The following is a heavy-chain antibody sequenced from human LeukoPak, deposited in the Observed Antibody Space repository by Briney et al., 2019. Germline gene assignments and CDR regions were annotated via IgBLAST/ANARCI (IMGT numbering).Heavy chain of an antibody. CDR2: IYPGDSDT. J-gene: IGHJ4*02. D-gene: IGHD1-26*01. CDR3: GRIYSGNYFYFDY. CDR1: GYSFTKYW. V-gene: IGHV5-51*01. Sequence: GESLKISCQGSGYSFTKYWIGWVRQMPGEGLEWMGIIYPGDSDTRYSPSFQGQVTISADKSITTAYLHWSSLKASDTAMYYCGRIYSGNYFYFDYWAQGTLVTVSS.